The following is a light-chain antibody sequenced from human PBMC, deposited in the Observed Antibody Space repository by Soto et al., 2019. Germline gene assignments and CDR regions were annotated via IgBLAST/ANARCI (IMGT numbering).Light chain of an antibody. Sequence: ERVMTQSPSTLSLAPGERATLSCRAIQSVNSNLAWYQQKPGQAPRLIIYGASIRAAGIPARFSGSGSGTEFTLTISSLQSEDTAVYFCQHYDNWPPWTFGQGTKVDIK. V-gene: IGKV3-15*01. CDR3: QHYDNWPPWT. J-gene: IGKJ1*01. CDR2: GAS. CDR1: QSVNSN.